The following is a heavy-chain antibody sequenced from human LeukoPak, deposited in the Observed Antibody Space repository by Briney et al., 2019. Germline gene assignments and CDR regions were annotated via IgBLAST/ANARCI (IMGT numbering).Heavy chain of an antibody. J-gene: IGHJ5*02. CDR3: ARGPMYSGSHHKS. Sequence: ASVKVSCKASGYTFTGYYMHWVRQAPGQGLEWMGWINPNSGGTNYAQKFQGRVTMTRDTSISTAYMELSRLRSDDTAVYYCARGPMYSGSHHKSWGQGTLVTVSS. V-gene: IGHV1-2*02. CDR2: INPNSGGT. D-gene: IGHD1-26*01. CDR1: GYTFTGYY.